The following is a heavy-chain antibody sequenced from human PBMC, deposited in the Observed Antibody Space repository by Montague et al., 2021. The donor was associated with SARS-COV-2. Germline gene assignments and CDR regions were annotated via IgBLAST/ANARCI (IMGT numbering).Heavy chain of an antibody. J-gene: IGHJ6*02. D-gene: IGHD6-13*01. CDR3: ARAGQQLARYYYYGMDV. CDR2: INHGGST. CDR1: VGSFSGHY. V-gene: IGHV4-34*01. Sequence: SETLSLTCAVYVGSFSGHYWSWIRQPPGKGLEWIGEINHGGSTNYNPSLRSRVTISVDTSKNQFSLKLSSVTAADTAVYYCARAGQQLARYYYYGMDVWGQGTTVTVSS.